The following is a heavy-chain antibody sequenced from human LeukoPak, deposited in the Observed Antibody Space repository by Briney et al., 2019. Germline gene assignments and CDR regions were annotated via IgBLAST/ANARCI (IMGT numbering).Heavy chain of an antibody. CDR1: GFTFSSNY. D-gene: IGHD4-23*01. J-gene: IGHJ4*02. V-gene: IGHV3-53*01. CDR3: ARDQDYGGSTGDY. Sequence: GGSLRLSCAASGFTFSSNYMSWVRQAPGKGLDWVSVIYSGGSTYYADSVKGRFTISRDNSKNTLYLQMNSLRAEDTAVYYCARDQDYGGSTGDYWGQGTLVTVSS. CDR2: IYSGGST.